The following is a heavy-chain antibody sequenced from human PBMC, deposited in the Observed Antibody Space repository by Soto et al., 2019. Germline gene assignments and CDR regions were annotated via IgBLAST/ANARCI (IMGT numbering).Heavy chain of an antibody. CDR3: AAADPGIAAYY. V-gene: IGHV1-58*01. CDR1: GFTFTSSA. CDR2: IVVGSGNT. D-gene: IGHD6-13*01. J-gene: IGHJ4*02. Sequence: SVKVSCKASGFTFTSSAVQWVLQARGQRLEWIGWIVVGSGNTNYAQKFQERVTITRDMSTSTAYMELSSLRSEDTAVYYCAAADPGIAAYYWGQGTLVTVSS.